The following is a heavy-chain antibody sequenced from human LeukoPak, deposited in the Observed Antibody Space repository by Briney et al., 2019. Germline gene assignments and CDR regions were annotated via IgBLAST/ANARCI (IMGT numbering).Heavy chain of an antibody. CDR1: GFTFSSYW. Sequence: GGSLRLSCAASGFTFSSYWMHWVRQAPGKGLVWVSRIKTDGSSTSYADSVKGRFTISRDNAKNTLYLQMNSLRAEDTAVHYCAKDRSGSYSQGLDYWGQGTLVTVSS. J-gene: IGHJ4*02. V-gene: IGHV3-74*01. CDR2: IKTDGSST. CDR3: AKDRSGSYSQGLDY. D-gene: IGHD1-26*01.